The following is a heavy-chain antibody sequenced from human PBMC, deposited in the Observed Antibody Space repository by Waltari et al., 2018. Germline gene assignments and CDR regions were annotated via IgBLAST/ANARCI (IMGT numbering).Heavy chain of an antibody. V-gene: IGHV3-7*01. Sequence: EVQLVESGGGLVQPGGSLRLSCAASGFTFSSYWMSWVRQAPGKGLEWVANIKQDGSEKYYVDSGKGRFTISRDNAKNSLYLQMNSLRAEDTAVYYCAREDGYGDARLYYYMDVWGKGTTVTVSS. CDR3: AREDGYGDARLYYYMDV. J-gene: IGHJ6*03. CDR1: GFTFSSYW. CDR2: IKQDGSEK. D-gene: IGHD4-17*01.